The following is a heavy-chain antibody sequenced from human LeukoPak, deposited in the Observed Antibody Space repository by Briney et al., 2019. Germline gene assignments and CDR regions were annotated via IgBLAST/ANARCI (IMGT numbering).Heavy chain of an antibody. CDR2: ISSSSSYI. D-gene: IGHD5/OR15-5a*01. CDR1: GITFSSYS. J-gene: IGHJ4*02. Sequence: GGSLRLSCAASGITFSSYSLNWVRQAPGKGLEWVSSISSSSSYIYYADSVKGRLTISRDNAKNSLYLQMNSLRAEDTAVYYCARDAAGVSFDYWGQGTLVTVSS. CDR3: ARDAAGVSFDY. V-gene: IGHV3-21*01.